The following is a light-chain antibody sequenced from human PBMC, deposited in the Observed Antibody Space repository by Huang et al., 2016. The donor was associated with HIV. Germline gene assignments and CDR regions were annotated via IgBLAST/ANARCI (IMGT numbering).Light chain of an antibody. CDR3: QQSYSTLWT. CDR1: QSISSY. Sequence: DIQMTQSPSSLSASVGDRVTITCRASQSISSYLNWYQQKPVKAPKLLIYAASSLQSGVPSRFSGSGSVTDFTLTISSLQPEDFATYYCQQSYSTLWTFGQGTKVEIK. J-gene: IGKJ1*01. V-gene: IGKV1-39*01. CDR2: AAS.